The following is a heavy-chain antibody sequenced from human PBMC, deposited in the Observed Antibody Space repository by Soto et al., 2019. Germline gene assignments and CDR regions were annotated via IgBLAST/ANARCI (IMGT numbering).Heavy chain of an antibody. D-gene: IGHD6-19*01. CDR3: AKGPYSSGWYNHFDY. V-gene: IGHV3-23*01. CDR1: GFTFSSYA. CDR2: ISGSGGST. J-gene: IGHJ4*02. Sequence: GGSLRLSCAASGFTFSSYAMSWVRQAPGKGLEWVSGISGSGGSTYYADSVKGRFTISRDNSKNTLYLQMNSLRAEDTAVYHCAKGPYSSGWYNHFDYWGQGTLVTVSS.